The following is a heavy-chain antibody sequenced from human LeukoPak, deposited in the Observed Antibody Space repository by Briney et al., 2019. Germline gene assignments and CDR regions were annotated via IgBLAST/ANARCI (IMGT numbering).Heavy chain of an antibody. CDR2: ISSSGSTI. CDR1: GFTCDDYA. D-gene: IGHD1-26*01. J-gene: IGHJ4*02. V-gene: IGHV3-48*03. CDR3: ARDKVVGATNFDY. Sequence: PGGSLRLSCAASGFTCDDYAMHWVRQAPGKGLERVSYISSSGSTIYYADSVKGRFTISRDNAKNSLYLQMNSLRAEDTAVYYCARDKVVGATNFDYWGQGTLVTVSS.